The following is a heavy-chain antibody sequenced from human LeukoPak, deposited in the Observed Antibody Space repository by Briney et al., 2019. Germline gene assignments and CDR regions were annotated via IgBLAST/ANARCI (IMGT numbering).Heavy chain of an antibody. CDR2: INHSGST. CDR1: GGSFSGYY. D-gene: IGHD3-22*01. Sequence: SETLSLTCAVSGGSFSGYYWSWIRQPPGKGLEWIGEINHSGSTNYNPSLKSRVTISVDTSKNQFSLKLSSVTAADTAVYYCASIINVSSGSYYYYYYMDVWGKGTTVTVSS. CDR3: ASIINVSSGSYYYYYYMDV. V-gene: IGHV4-34*01. J-gene: IGHJ6*03.